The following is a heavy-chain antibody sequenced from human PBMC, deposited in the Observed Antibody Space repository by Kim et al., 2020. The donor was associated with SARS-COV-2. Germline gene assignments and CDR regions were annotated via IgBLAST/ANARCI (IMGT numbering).Heavy chain of an antibody. J-gene: IGHJ5*02. CDR3: ARDRCSSTSCYEGEKNWFDP. Sequence: SETLSLTCTVSGGSISSYYWSWIRQPPGKGLEWIGYIYYSGGTNYNPSLKSRVTISVDTSKNQFSLKLSSVTAADTAVYFCARDRCSSTSCYEGEKNWFDPWGQGTLVTVSS. CDR1: GGSISSYY. D-gene: IGHD2-2*01. CDR2: IYYSGGT. V-gene: IGHV4-59*01.